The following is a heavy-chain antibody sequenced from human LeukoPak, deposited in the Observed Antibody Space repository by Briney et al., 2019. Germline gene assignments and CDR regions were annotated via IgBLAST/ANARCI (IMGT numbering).Heavy chain of an antibody. Sequence: PSETLSLTCAVSGYSISSGYYWGWIRQPPGKGLEWIGYIYYSGSTNYNPSLKSRVTISVDTSKNQFSLKLSSVTAADTAVYYCARRGAWELHDAFDIWGQGTMVTVPS. D-gene: IGHD1-26*01. J-gene: IGHJ3*02. CDR1: GYSISSGYY. CDR2: IYYSGST. CDR3: ARRGAWELHDAFDI. V-gene: IGHV4-38-2*01.